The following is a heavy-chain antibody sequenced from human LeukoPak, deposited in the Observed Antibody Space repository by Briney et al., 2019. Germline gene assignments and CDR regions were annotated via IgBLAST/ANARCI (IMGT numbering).Heavy chain of an antibody. CDR2: INAGGSGT. Sequence: GGSLRLSCAASGFGFSSHWMHWVRQAPGEGLVWVSRINAGGSGTSYADSVEGRFTISRDNAKDTLYLQMNSLRVEDTAVYYCAKGEDFWSGYYTWNWFDPWGQGTLVTVSS. CDR1: GFGFSSHW. CDR3: AKGEDFWSGYYTWNWFDP. V-gene: IGHV3-74*01. J-gene: IGHJ5*02. D-gene: IGHD3-3*01.